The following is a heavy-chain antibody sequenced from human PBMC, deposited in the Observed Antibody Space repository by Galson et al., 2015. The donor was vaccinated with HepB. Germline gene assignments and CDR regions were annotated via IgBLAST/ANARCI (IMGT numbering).Heavy chain of an antibody. CDR2: INWNGENT. CDR3: ARCYYYDSSGLITGPDH. Sequence: LRLSCATSGFIFDDYGFIWVRQAPGKGLEWVAGINWNGENTAYVDSVKGRFTISRDNAKNSLSLQLTSLRGEDTALYFCARCYYYDSSGLITGPDHWGQGTLVTVSS. CDR1: GFIFDDYG. D-gene: IGHD3-22*01. J-gene: IGHJ4*02. V-gene: IGHV3-20*04.